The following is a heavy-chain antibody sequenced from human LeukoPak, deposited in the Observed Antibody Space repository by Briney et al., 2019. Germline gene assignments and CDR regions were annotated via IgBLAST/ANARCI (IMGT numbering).Heavy chain of an antibody. J-gene: IGHJ4*02. Sequence: KSSETLSLTCTVSGGSISSSSYSWGWIRQPPGKGLDWIGTISYSGSTYYNPSLKSRVTISVDTSKNQFSLKLRSVTAADTAVYYCATYSRTARYFDYWSQGTLVTVSS. CDR1: GGSISSSSYS. V-gene: IGHV4-39*01. D-gene: IGHD2-21*01. CDR2: ISYSGST. CDR3: ATYSRTARYFDY.